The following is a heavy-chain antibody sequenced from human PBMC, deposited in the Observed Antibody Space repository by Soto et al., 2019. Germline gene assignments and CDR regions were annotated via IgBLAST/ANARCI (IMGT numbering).Heavy chain of an antibody. CDR2: IDYSGNT. CDR1: SSTVGSRSCY. D-gene: IGHD2-15*01. V-gene: IGHV4-61*01. Sequence: SVTRSLTGPPASSTVGSRSCYQGWLQQATGKGLEWIGSIDYSGNTNYNPSLKSAVIISVDTSKNQFSLRFTTVTGADTAVYYCLRTTRPASRGIGVFDDWGQGTMGAVS. CDR3: LRTTRPASRGIGVFDD. J-gene: IGHJ3*01.